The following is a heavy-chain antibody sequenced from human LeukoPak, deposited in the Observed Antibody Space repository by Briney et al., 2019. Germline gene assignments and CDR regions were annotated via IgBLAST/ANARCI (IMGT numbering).Heavy chain of an antibody. V-gene: IGHV1-18*01. D-gene: IGHD3-22*01. CDR2: ISAYNGNT. Sequence: ASVKVSCKASGYTFTSYGISWVRQAPGQGLEWMGWISAYNGNTNYAQKLQGRVTMTTDTSTSTAYMELRSLRSDDTAVYYCARIRPTYYYDSSGYPDAFDIWGQGTMVTVSS. CDR3: ARIRPTYYYDSSGYPDAFDI. J-gene: IGHJ3*02. CDR1: GYTFTSYG.